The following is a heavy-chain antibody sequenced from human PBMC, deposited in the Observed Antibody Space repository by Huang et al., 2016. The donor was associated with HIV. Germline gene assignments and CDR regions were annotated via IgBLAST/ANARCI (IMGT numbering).Heavy chain of an antibody. CDR2: IYPGDSDT. CDR3: ARKFSSTWYRAFDL. D-gene: IGHD6-13*01. V-gene: IGHV5-51*01. Sequence: EVQLVQSGAEVKKLGGSLKISCQGSGYSFNTYWIAWVRQMPGKGPEWMGIIYPGDSDTRYSPSFQGQVTSSADKSIDTAYLHWRSLKASDTAMYYCARKFSSTWYRAFDLWGQGTMVTVSS. CDR1: GYSFNTYW. J-gene: IGHJ3*01.